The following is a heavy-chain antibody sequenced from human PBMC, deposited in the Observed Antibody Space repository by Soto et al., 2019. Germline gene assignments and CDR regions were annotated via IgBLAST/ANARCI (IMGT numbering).Heavy chain of an antibody. CDR3: AHKGPAYCSGGSCYHQSFAY. D-gene: IGHD2-15*01. Sequence: QITLKESGPTLVKPTQTLTLTCTFSGFSLSTSGVGVGWIRQPPGTALEWLALIYWDDDKRYSPSLKSRLTITKDTSKNQVVPTMTSSDPGDTATYYCAHKGPAYCSGGSCYHQSFAYWGQGTLVTVSS. CDR1: GFSLSTSGVG. J-gene: IGHJ4*02. V-gene: IGHV2-5*02. CDR2: IYWDDDK.